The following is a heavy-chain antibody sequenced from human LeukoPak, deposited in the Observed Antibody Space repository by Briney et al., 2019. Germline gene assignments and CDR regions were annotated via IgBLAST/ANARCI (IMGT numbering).Heavy chain of an antibody. CDR1: GGSISSGSHY. J-gene: IGHJ3*02. V-gene: IGHV4-61*02. CDR3: ARQYYDILTGPHDAFDI. CDR2: IYTSGST. D-gene: IGHD3-9*01. Sequence: SETLSLTCTVSGGSISSGSHYWSWIRQPAGKGLEWIGRIYTSGSTNYNPSLKSRVTISVDTSKNQFSLKLSSVTAADTAVYYCARQYYDILTGPHDAFDIWGQGTMVTVSS.